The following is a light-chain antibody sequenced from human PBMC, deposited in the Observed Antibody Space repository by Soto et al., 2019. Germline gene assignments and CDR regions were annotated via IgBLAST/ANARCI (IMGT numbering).Light chain of an antibody. CDR2: EVS. V-gene: IGLV2-14*01. CDR1: SSDIGSYSY. Sequence: QSVLTQPASMSGSPGQSIIISCSGTSSDIGSYSYVSWYQQHPGKAPKLLIHEVSYRPSGVSNRFSGSKSGNTASLTISGLQADDEADYYCSSYTTSTTLVFGTGTKLTVL. CDR3: SSYTTSTTLV. J-gene: IGLJ1*01.